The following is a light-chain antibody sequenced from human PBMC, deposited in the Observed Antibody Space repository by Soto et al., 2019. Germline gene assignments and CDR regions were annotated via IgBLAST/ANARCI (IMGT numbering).Light chain of an antibody. J-gene: IGLJ1*01. CDR3: SSPTSTTIFRNYV. V-gene: IGLV2-14*01. Sequence: QSALTQPASVSGSPGQSITISCTGTSSDVGGYNYVSWYQQHPGKAPKLMIYDVSNRPSGVSNRFSGSKSGNTASLTISGLQAEDEAYFFFSSPTSTTIFRNYVLVTG. CDR2: DVS. CDR1: SSDVGGYNY.